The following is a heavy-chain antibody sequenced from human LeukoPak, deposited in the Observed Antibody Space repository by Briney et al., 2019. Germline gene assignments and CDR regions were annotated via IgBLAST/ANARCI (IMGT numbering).Heavy chain of an antibody. D-gene: IGHD2-21*02. J-gene: IGHJ5*02. V-gene: IGHV3-30*14. CDR2: ISYDGSNK. Sequence: GGSLRLSCAASGFTFSSYAMHWVRQAPGKGLEWVAVISYDGSNKYYADSVKGRFTISRDNSKNTLYLQMNSLRAEDTAVYYCARVGPTDLAYCGGDCYSGGWFDPWGQGTLVTVSS. CDR3: ARVGPTDLAYCGGDCYSGGWFDP. CDR1: GFTFSSYA.